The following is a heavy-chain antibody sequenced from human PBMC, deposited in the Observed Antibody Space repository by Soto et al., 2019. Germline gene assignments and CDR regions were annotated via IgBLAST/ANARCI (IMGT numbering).Heavy chain of an antibody. D-gene: IGHD3-16*01. CDR2: MNPGSGDT. Sequence: GASVKVSCKASGYSFTNNYVRWVVQATGQGREWMGWMNPGSGDTGYAQKFQGRVTMTRDSSIATAYMELSSLRSDDTAIYYCARMETFGSLNWFDPWGQGTLVTVSS. CDR1: GYSFTNNY. CDR3: ARMETFGSLNWFDP. J-gene: IGHJ5*02. V-gene: IGHV1-8*01.